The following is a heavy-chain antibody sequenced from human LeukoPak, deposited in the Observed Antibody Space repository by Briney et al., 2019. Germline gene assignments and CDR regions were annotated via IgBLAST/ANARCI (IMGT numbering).Heavy chain of an antibody. Sequence: GGSLRLSCAASGFTFSDYYMSWIRQAPGKGLEWVAVISYDGSNKYYADSVKGRFTISRDNSKNTLYLQMNSLRAEDTAVYYCAKDHYGDYFDYWGQGTLVTVSS. CDR1: GFTFSDYY. D-gene: IGHD4-17*01. CDR2: ISYDGSNK. CDR3: AKDHYGDYFDY. J-gene: IGHJ4*02. V-gene: IGHV3-30*18.